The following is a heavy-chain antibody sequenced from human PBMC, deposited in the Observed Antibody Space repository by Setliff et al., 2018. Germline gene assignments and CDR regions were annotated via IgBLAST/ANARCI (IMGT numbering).Heavy chain of an antibody. CDR2: IYPGDSDT. D-gene: IGHD6-13*01. V-gene: IGHV5-51*01. Sequence: GESLKISCKGSGYSFTSYWIGWVRQMPGKGLEWMGIIYPGDSDTRYSPSFQGQVTISADKSISTAYLQWSSLTSDDTAFYYCARLGSSSWYNDVFDFWGPGTMVTVSS. CDR3: ARLGSSSWYNDVFDF. J-gene: IGHJ3*01. CDR1: GYSFTSYW.